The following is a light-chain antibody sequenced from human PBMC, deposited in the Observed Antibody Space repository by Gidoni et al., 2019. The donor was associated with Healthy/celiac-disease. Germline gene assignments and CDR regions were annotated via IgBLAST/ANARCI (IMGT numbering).Light chain of an antibody. CDR2: WAS. CDR1: QSVLYSSDNENY. V-gene: IGKV4-1*01. Sequence: IVMTQSPDSLAVSLGERATINCKSSQSVLYSSDNENYLAWYQQKPGQPPKLLIYWASTRESGVPDRFSGSWSGTDFTLTISSLQAEDVAVYYCQQYLSSWTFGQGTKVEIK. CDR3: QQYLSSWT. J-gene: IGKJ1*01.